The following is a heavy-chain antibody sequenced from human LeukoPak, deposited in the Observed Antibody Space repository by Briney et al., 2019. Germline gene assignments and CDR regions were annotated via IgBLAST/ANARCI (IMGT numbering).Heavy chain of an antibody. CDR1: GFTFSSYG. J-gene: IGHJ4*02. V-gene: IGHV3-30*18. Sequence: GRSLRLSCAASGFTFSSYGMHWVRQAPGKGLEWVAVISYDGSNKYYADSVKGRFTISRDNSKNTLYLQMNSLRAEDTVVYYCAKVGYYYDSSGYPNHFDYWGQGTLVTVSS. CDR3: AKVGYYYDSSGYPNHFDY. CDR2: ISYDGSNK. D-gene: IGHD3-22*01.